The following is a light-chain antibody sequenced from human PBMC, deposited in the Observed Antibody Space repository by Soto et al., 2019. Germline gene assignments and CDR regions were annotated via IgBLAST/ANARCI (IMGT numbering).Light chain of an antibody. J-gene: IGKJ2*01. CDR3: QQYKYYST. Sequence: DIQMTQSPSTLSASVGDRVTITCRASQRLASFLAWYQQKPGSAPKLLIYTASVLETGVPSRFSGSGSEPEFTLTISSLQPDDFATYYCQQYKYYSTFGQGTKLDIK. CDR1: QRLASF. V-gene: IGKV1-5*03. CDR2: TAS.